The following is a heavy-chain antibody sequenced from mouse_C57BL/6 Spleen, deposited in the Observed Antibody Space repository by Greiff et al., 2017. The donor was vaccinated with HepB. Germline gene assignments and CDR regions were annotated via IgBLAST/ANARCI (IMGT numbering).Heavy chain of an antibody. Sequence: QVHVKQPGAELVKPGASVKMSCKASGYTFTSYWITWVKQRPGQGLEWIGDIYPGSGSTNYNEKFKSKATLTVDTSSSTAYMQLSSLTSEDSAVYYCARAVTTLDYWGQGTTLTVSS. D-gene: IGHD2-2*01. CDR3: ARAVTTLDY. V-gene: IGHV1-55*01. J-gene: IGHJ2*01. CDR2: IYPGSGST. CDR1: GYTFTSYW.